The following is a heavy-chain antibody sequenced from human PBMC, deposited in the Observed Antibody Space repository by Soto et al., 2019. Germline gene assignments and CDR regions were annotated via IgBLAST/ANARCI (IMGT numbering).Heavy chain of an antibody. Sequence: PGGSLRLSCAASGSTFSSESMIWLRQPPGKGLEWISFISRTSNTIYYVGSVKGRVTTSSDNGKNLLFLQMDDLIDEYTAVYYCARGTYYPGDNGYYYFDSCGRGTLGTVSS. CDR2: ISRTSNTI. CDR1: GSTFSSES. CDR3: ARGTYYPGDNGYYYFDS. J-gene: IGHJ4*02. V-gene: IGHV3-48*02. D-gene: IGHD3-3*01.